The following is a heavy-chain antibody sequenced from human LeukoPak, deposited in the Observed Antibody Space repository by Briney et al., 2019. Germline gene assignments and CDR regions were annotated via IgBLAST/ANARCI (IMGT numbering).Heavy chain of an antibody. Sequence: PSETLSLTCAVSGYSISSGYYWGWIRQPPGKGLEWIGSIYYSGSTYYNPSLKSRVTISVDTSKNQFSLKLSSVTAADTAVYYCARLHSLTIFGVVIIEDFDYRGQGTLVTVSS. CDR3: ARLHSLTIFGVVIIEDFDY. CDR2: IYYSGST. CDR1: GYSISSGYY. J-gene: IGHJ4*02. D-gene: IGHD3-3*01. V-gene: IGHV4-38-2*01.